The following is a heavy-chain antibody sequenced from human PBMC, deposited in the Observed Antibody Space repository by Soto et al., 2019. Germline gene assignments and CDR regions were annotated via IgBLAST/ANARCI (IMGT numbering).Heavy chain of an antibody. V-gene: IGHV3-74*01. CDR2: INADGTST. CDR1: GFTFSNSW. Sequence: GGSLRLSCAASGFTFSNSWMHWVRQVSGKGLEWVSRINADGTSTSYADSVKGRFTISRDNAKNTLYLHVNSLRAEDTAVYYCVKVLARGVGVPRFYFDSWGQGALVT. D-gene: IGHD2-2*01. J-gene: IGHJ4*02. CDR3: VKVLARGVGVPRFYFDS.